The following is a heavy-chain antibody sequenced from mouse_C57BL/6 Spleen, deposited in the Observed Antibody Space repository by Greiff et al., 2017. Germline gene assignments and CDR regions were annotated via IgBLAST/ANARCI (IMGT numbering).Heavy chain of an antibody. CDR3: ARGDWYFDY. Sequence: EVMLVESGGGLVKPGGSLKLSCAASGFTFSDYGMHWVRQAPEKGLEWVAYISSGSSTIYYADTVKGRFPISRDNAKNTRFLQMTSLRSEDTAMYYCARGDWYFDYWGQGTTLTVSS. CDR1: GFTFSDYG. D-gene: IGHD3-3*01. J-gene: IGHJ2*01. V-gene: IGHV5-17*01. CDR2: ISSGSSTI.